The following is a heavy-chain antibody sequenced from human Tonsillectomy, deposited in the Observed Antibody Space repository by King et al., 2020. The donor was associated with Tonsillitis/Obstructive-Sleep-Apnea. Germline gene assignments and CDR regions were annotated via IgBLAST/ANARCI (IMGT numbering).Heavy chain of an antibody. J-gene: IGHJ2*01. V-gene: IGHV3-23*04. Sequence: VQLVESGGGLVQPGGSLRLSCAASGFTFSSYAINWVRHAPGKGLDGVSAISRGGSTNYGDAVKGRFTTSRDNSKNTLYLQMNGLRAEDTAVYYCAKRALDSSATWYFDLWGRGTLVTVSS. CDR2: ISRGGST. D-gene: IGHD3-22*01. CDR1: GFTFSSYA. CDR3: AKRALDSSATWYFDL.